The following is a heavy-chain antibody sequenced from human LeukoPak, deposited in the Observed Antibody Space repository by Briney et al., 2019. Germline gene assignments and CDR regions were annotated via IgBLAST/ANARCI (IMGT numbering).Heavy chain of an antibody. CDR3: TRGHWGLQS. CDR2: FHHSGNS. D-gene: IGHD7-27*01. CDR1: GASVTDYY. Sequence: SETLSLTCTVSGASVTDYYWSWIRQSPGKGLEWISYFHHSGNSDYNPSLRSRVTTSLDTSKNQFSLNLISVTAADTAVYYCTRGHWGLQSWSQGTLVTVSS. J-gene: IGHJ5*02. V-gene: IGHV4-59*02.